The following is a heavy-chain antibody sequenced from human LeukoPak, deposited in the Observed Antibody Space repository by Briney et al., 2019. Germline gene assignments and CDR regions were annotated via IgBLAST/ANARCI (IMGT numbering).Heavy chain of an antibody. J-gene: IGHJ4*02. CDR1: GFTFDDYA. Sequence: PGRSLRLSCAASGFTFDDYAMNWVRQAPGKGLEWVSSISSSSSYIYYADSVKGRFTISRDNAKNSLYLQMNSLRAEDTAVYYCARGNLTTVAYYFDYWGQGTLVTVSS. D-gene: IGHD4-17*01. CDR2: ISSSSSYI. V-gene: IGHV3-21*01. CDR3: ARGNLTTVAYYFDY.